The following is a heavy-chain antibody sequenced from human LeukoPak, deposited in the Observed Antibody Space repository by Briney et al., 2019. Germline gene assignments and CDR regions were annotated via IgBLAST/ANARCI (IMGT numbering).Heavy chain of an antibody. CDR3: ARHRAYSSSSPFDY. CDR2: IYYTGST. CDR1: GGSISSLY. Sequence: SETLSLTCSVSGGSISSLYWSWIRQPPGKGLEWIGYIYYTGSTNYNPSLKSRVTMFVDMSKNQFSLGLSSVTAADTAVYYCARHRAYSSSSPFDYWGQGTLVTVSS. J-gene: IGHJ4*02. V-gene: IGHV4-59*08. D-gene: IGHD6-6*01.